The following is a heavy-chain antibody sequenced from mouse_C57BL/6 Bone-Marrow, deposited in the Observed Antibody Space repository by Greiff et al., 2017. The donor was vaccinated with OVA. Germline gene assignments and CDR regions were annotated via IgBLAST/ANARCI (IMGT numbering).Heavy chain of an antibody. V-gene: IGHV1-76*01. CDR3: ADSFRYYGSSYAMDY. D-gene: IGHD1-1*01. J-gene: IGHJ4*01. Sequence: QVQLKQSGAELVRPGASVKLSCKASGYTFTDYYINWVKQRPGQGLEWIARIYPGSGNTYYNEKFKGKATLTAEKSSSTAYMQLSSLTSEDSAVYFCADSFRYYGSSYAMDYWGQGTSVTVSS. CDR2: IYPGSGNT. CDR1: GYTFTDYY.